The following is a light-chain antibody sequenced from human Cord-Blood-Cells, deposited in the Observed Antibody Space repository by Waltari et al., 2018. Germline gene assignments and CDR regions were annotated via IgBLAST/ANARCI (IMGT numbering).Light chain of an antibody. CDR2: AAS. V-gene: IGKV1-39*01. CDR1: QSISSY. Sequence: DIQLTQSPSSLSASVGDRGTITCRPGQSISSYLNWYQQKPGKAPKLLIYAASSLQSGVPSRFSGSGSGTDFTLTISSLQPEDFATFYCQQSYSTPWTFGQGTKVEIK. J-gene: IGKJ1*01. CDR3: QQSYSTPWT.